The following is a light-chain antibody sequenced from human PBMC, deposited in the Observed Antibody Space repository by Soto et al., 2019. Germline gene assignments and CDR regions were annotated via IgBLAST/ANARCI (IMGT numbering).Light chain of an antibody. Sequence: DIKVTQSPSTLSASVGARVTITCRASQIISSWLAWYQQKPGKAPKLLIYDVSVLESGVPSRFSGSGSGTDFTLTISSLQPEDFATYYCQQSHSIPWTFGQGTKVDIK. V-gene: IGKV1-5*01. J-gene: IGKJ1*01. CDR3: QQSHSIPWT. CDR2: DVS. CDR1: QIISSW.